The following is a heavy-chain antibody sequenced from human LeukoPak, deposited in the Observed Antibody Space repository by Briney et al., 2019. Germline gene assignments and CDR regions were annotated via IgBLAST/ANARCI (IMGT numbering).Heavy chain of an antibody. D-gene: IGHD5-18*01. CDR3: ARDSLYTAMDPLDY. J-gene: IGHJ4*02. Sequence: GRSLRLSCAASGFTFSNYGMHWVRQAPGKGLEWVAVIWYDGSNKYYADSVKGRFTISRDNSKNTLYLQMNSLRAEDTAVYYCARDSLYTAMDPLDYWGQGTLVTVSS. V-gene: IGHV3-33*01. CDR2: IWYDGSNK. CDR1: GFTFSNYG.